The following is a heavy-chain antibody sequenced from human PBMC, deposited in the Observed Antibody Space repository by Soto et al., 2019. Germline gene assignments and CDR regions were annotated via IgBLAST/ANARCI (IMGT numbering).Heavy chain of an antibody. CDR1: GFTLSSYL. J-gene: IGHJ3*01. CDR3: ARTYDCAKTDCYRAYDV. D-gene: IGHD2-21*02. CDR2: TSSDGRDN. Sequence: QVQLVESGGGVIQPGGSLRLSCAASGFTLSSYLMHWVRQAPGTGPEWVAATSSDGRDNVYADSVRGRFTISRDNSKNTVYLQMNSLRTEDAAVYYCARTYDCAKTDCYRAYDVWGQGTVVTVSS. V-gene: IGHV3-30*03.